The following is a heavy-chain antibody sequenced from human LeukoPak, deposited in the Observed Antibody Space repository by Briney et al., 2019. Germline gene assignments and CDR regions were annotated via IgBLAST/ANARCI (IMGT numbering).Heavy chain of an antibody. J-gene: IGHJ4*02. CDR2: ISASGGST. CDR3: AKGIGGGYSSGSAFDS. CDR1: GFTFSSYA. V-gene: IGHV3-23*01. Sequence: PGGSLRLSCAASGFTFSSYAMSWVRQAPGKGLEWVSTISASGGSTYYVDSVKGRFSISRDNSNNTLYLHMSSLRAEDTAIYYCAKGIGGGYSSGSAFDSWGQGTLVNVSS. D-gene: IGHD6-19*01.